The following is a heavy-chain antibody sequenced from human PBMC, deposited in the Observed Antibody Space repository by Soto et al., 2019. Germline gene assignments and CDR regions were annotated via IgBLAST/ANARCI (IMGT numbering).Heavy chain of an antibody. Sequence: ASVKVSCKVSGYTLTELSIYWVGQAAGEGVEGRGGFDRENGETIYAKRFEGRGTMSEEAYADRPDMELRRQRGEETAGDYCAIEVLRSNQFDHWGQGTMVTVSS. CDR1: GYTLTELS. V-gene: IGHV1-24*01. CDR3: AIEVLRSNQFDH. D-gene: IGHD6-13*01. CDR2: FDRENGET. J-gene: IGHJ4*02.